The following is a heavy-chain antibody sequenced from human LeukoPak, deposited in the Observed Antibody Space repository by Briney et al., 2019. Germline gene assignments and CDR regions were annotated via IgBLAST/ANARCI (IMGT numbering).Heavy chain of an antibody. CDR3: ASLPGNVYYDSSGYSGFDI. Sequence: GGSLRLSCAASGFSFSTYGIHWVRQAPGKGLEWVAVIWFDGNNKYYADSVKGRFTISRDNSKNTLYLQMNSLRAEDTAVYYCASLPGNVYYDSSGYSGFDIWGQGTMVTVSS. J-gene: IGHJ3*02. D-gene: IGHD3-22*01. V-gene: IGHV3-33*01. CDR1: GFSFSTYG. CDR2: IWFDGNNK.